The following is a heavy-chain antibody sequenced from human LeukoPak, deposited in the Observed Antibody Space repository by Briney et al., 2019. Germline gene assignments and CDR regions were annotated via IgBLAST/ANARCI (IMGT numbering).Heavy chain of an antibody. CDR1: GGSISSSPYY. D-gene: IGHD6-19*01. CDR2: IYYSGTT. V-gene: IGHV4-39*07. J-gene: IGHJ4*02. CDR3: ARVPTGGSGWYLHY. Sequence: SETLSLTCTVSGGSISSSPYYWGWIRQPPGKGLEWIGSIYYSGTTHYSPSLESRVTISVDKSKNQFSLKLSSVTAADTAVYYCARVPTGGSGWYLHYWGQGTLVTVSS.